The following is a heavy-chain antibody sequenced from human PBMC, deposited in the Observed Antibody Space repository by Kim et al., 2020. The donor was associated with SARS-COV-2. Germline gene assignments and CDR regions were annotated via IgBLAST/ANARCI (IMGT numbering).Heavy chain of an antibody. V-gene: IGHV4-59*01. CDR3: AGDYGDPHYYYYGMDV. Sequence: SLKSRVTISVDTSKNQFSLKLSSVTAADTAVYYCAGDYGDPHYYYYGMDVWGQGTTVTVSS. D-gene: IGHD4-17*01. J-gene: IGHJ6*02.